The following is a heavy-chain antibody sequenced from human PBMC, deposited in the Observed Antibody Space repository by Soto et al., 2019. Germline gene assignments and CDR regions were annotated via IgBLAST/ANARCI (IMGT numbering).Heavy chain of an antibody. V-gene: IGHV1-46*03. J-gene: IGHJ4*02. CDR1: GYTFTSYY. D-gene: IGHD2-15*01. Sequence: QVQLVQSGAEVKKPGASVKVSCKASGYTFTSYYMHWVRQAPGQGLEWMGIINPSGGSTSYAQKSQGRGSMDRDTSTSTVYMELSSLRSEDTAVYYCARVYCSGGSCYSIDYWGQGTLVTVSS. CDR3: ARVYCSGGSCYSIDY. CDR2: INPSGGST.